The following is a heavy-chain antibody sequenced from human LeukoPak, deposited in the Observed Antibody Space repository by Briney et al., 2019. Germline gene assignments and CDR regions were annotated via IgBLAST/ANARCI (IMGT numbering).Heavy chain of an antibody. Sequence: SETLSFTCTVSGGSISSSSYYWGWIRQPPGKGLEWIGSIYFSGNTYYNPSLKSRVTISVDTSENHFSLRLSSVTAADTAVYYCASLNNDYLFDFENWGQGTLVTVSS. CDR3: ASLNNDYLFDFEN. CDR2: IYFSGNT. D-gene: IGHD4-11*01. V-gene: IGHV4-39*07. CDR1: GGSISSSSYY. J-gene: IGHJ4*02.